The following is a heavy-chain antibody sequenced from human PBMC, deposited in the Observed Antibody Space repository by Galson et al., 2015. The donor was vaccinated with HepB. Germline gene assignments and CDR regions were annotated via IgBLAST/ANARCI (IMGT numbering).Heavy chain of an antibody. CDR2: ISWNSGSI. J-gene: IGHJ6*02. CDR3: AKDIKNWNGSYYYYGMDV. D-gene: IGHD1-1*01. Sequence: SLRLSCAASGFTFDDYAMHWVRQAPGKGLEWVSGISWNSGSIGYADSVKGRFTISRDNAKNSLYLQMNSLRAEDTALYYCAKDIKNWNGSYYYYGMDVWGQGTTVTVSS. V-gene: IGHV3-9*01. CDR1: GFTFDDYA.